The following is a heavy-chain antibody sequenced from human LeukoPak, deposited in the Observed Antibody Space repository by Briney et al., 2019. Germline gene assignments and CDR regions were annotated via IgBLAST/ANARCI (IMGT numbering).Heavy chain of an antibody. CDR3: GGRWRGTIDY. CDR1: GTFVSGFY. Sequence: SETLSLTRTVSGTFVSGFYWTWIRQPPGKGREWIGFIYSTGTTSYNSSLQSRVTISVDTSKNQFSLKLKSVIAADTAIYYCGGRWRGTIDYWGQGTLVAVSS. V-gene: IGHV4-4*09. CDR2: IYSTGTT. J-gene: IGHJ4*02. D-gene: IGHD5-24*01.